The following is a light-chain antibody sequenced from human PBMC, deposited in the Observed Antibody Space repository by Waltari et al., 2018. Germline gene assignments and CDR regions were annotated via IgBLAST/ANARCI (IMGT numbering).Light chain of an antibody. CDR1: ESLLDIEDGFTY. Sequence: DIVMTQSPLSLAVTLGEPASISCKSSESLLDIEDGFTYLDWYLQRPGQAPQLLIYDLSHRASGVPDRFSGSGSDTDFTLKISRVEAEDIGVYYCMQAVERPLTFGGGTKVEIK. CDR2: DLS. V-gene: IGKV2-40*01. CDR3: MQAVERPLT. J-gene: IGKJ4*01.